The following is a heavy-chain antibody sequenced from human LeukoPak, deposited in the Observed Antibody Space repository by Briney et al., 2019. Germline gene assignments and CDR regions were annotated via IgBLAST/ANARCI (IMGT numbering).Heavy chain of an antibody. Sequence: SETLSLTCTVSGGSINSYYWSWIRQHPGKGLEWIGYIYYSGSTYYNPSLKSRVTISVDTSKNQFSLKLSSVTAADTAVYYCARGRAPGVLVDYWGQGTLVTVSS. CDR1: GGSINSYY. D-gene: IGHD4/OR15-4a*01. V-gene: IGHV4-59*06. J-gene: IGHJ4*02. CDR3: ARGRAPGVLVDY. CDR2: IYYSGST.